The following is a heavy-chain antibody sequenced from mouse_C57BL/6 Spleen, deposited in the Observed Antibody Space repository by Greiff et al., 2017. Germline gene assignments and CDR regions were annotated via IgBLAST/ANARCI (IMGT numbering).Heavy chain of an antibody. V-gene: IGHV14-4*01. CDR3: FTRFDY. Sequence: VQLKESGAELVRPGASVKLSCTVSGFNIKDDYMHWVKQRPEQGLEWIGWIDPENGDTEYASKFQGKATITTDTSSNTAHLQLSSLTSEDTAVYYCFTRFDYWGQGTTLTVSS. CDR2: IDPENGDT. CDR1: GFNIKDDY. J-gene: IGHJ2*01.